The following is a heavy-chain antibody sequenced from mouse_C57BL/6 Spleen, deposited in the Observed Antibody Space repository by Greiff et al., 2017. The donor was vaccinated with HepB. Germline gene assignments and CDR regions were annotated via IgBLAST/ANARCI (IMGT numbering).Heavy chain of an antibody. Sequence: VQLQQSGPELVKPGASVKISCKASGYAFSSSWMNWVKQRPGKGLEWIGRIYPGDGDTNYNGKFKGKATLTADKSSSTAYMQLSSLTSEDSAVYFCARGGLGDNDVGFAYWGQGTLVTVSA. CDR3: ARGGLGDNDVGFAY. D-gene: IGHD3-3*01. J-gene: IGHJ3*01. V-gene: IGHV1-82*01. CDR1: GYAFSSSW. CDR2: IYPGDGDT.